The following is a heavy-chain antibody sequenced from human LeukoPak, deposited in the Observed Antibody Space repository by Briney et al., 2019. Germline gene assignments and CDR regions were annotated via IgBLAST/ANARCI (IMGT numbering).Heavy chain of an antibody. Sequence: PGRSLRLSCAASGFTFSSYGMHWVRQAPGKGLEWVAVISYDGSNKYYADSVKGRFTISRDNSKNTLYLQMNSLRAEDTAVYYCAKVVPVVGAYAFDIWGQGTMVTVSS. CDR1: GFTFSSYG. D-gene: IGHD1-26*01. V-gene: IGHV3-30*18. CDR2: ISYDGSNK. CDR3: AKVVPVVGAYAFDI. J-gene: IGHJ3*02.